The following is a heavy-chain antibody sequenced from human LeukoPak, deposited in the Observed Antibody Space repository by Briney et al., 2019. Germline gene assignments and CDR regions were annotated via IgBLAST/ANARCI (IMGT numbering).Heavy chain of an antibody. CDR3: AKVSYSGSYLYYYYYYMDV. V-gene: IGHV3-30*02. J-gene: IGHJ6*03. CDR2: IRYDGSNK. Sequence: RTGGSLRLSCAASGFTFSSYGMHWVRQAPGKGLEWVAFIRYDGSNKYYADSVKGRFTISRDNSKNTLYLQMNSLRAEDTAVYYCAKVSYSGSYLYYYYYYMDVWGKGTTVTVSS. CDR1: GFTFSSYG. D-gene: IGHD1-26*01.